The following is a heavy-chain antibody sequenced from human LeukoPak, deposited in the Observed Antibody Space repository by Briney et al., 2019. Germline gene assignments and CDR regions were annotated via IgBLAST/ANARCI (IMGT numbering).Heavy chain of an antibody. V-gene: IGHV4-38-2*02. CDR2: IYHSGST. J-gene: IGHJ4*02. CDR1: GGSISGYY. D-gene: IGHD4-23*01. Sequence: SETLSLTCTVSGGSISGYYWSWIRQPPGKGLECIGSIYHSGSTYYNPSLKSRVTISVDTSKNQFSLNLSSVTAADTAMYYCARAVGTSRNFFDYWGQGTLVTVSS. CDR3: ARAVGTSRNFFDY.